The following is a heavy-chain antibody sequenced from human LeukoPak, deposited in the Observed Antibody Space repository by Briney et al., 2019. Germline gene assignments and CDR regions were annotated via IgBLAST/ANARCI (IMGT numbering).Heavy chain of an antibody. D-gene: IGHD3-3*01. CDR2: IGGGGDKV. J-gene: IGHJ5*02. Sequence: GGSLRLSCAASGFTFKSYAMTWVRQAPGKGLEWVSAIGGGGDKVFYADSVKGRFTISRDDSKQTLYLQMNSLGAADTAVYYCAKVSSGEHTFWSDFSQDKWFDPWGLGTLVTIAS. V-gene: IGHV3-23*01. CDR1: GFTFKSYA. CDR3: AKVSSGEHTFWSDFSQDKWFDP.